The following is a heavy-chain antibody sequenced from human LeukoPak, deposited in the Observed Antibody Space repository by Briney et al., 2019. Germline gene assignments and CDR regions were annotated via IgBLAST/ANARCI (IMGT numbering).Heavy chain of an antibody. V-gene: IGHV1-2*02. CDR1: GYTFTSYD. CDR2: INPNSGVT. CDR3: AREPPSYCSGSSCYSYGMDV. D-gene: IGHD2-15*01. J-gene: IGHJ6*02. Sequence: ASVKVSCKASGYTFTSYDINWVRQAPGQGLEWMGWINPNSGVTNYAQKFYGRVTMTRDTSISTAYIEVTRLRSDDTAVYYCAREPPSYCSGSSCYSYGMDVWGRGTTVTVSS.